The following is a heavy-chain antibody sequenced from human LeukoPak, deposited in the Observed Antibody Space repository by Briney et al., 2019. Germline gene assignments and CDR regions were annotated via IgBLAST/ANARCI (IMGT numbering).Heavy chain of an antibody. Sequence: SETLSLTCTVSGGSISSSSYYWGWIRQPPGKGLEWVGSTYYSGSAYYNPPLKSRITISVYTSKNHFSLRRSSVTAADTAVYYCASGHSQQGDYYYYAMDVWGQGTTVTVSS. CDR3: ASGHSQQGDYYYYAMDV. V-gene: IGHV4-39*02. D-gene: IGHD1-1*01. CDR2: TYYSGSA. CDR1: GGSISSSSYY. J-gene: IGHJ6*02.